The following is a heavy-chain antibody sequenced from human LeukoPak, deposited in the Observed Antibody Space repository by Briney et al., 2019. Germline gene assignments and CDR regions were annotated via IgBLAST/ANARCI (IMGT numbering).Heavy chain of an antibody. CDR2: IYPGDSDI. CDR3: ARQFGGNSEFDY. V-gene: IGHV5-51*01. J-gene: IGHJ4*02. CDR1: GYSFTSYW. Sequence: GESLKISCKASGYSFTSYWTGWVRQMPGKGLEWMGIIYPGDSDIRYSPSFQGQVTISADKSISTDYLQWSSLKASGTAMYYCARQFGGNSEFDYWGQGTLVTVSS. D-gene: IGHD4-23*01.